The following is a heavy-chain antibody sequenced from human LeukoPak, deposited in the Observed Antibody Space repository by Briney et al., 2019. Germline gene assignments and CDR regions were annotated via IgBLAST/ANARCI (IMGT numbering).Heavy chain of an antibody. Sequence: GGSLRLSCAASGFTFSSYATHWVRQAPGKGLEWVAVISYDGSNKYYADSVKGRFTISRDNSKNTLYLQMNSLRAEDTAVYYCARVGSYYDFWSGYYGMDVWGQGTTVTVSS. CDR2: ISYDGSNK. D-gene: IGHD3-3*01. J-gene: IGHJ6*02. CDR1: GFTFSSYA. V-gene: IGHV3-30-3*01. CDR3: ARVGSYYDFWSGYYGMDV.